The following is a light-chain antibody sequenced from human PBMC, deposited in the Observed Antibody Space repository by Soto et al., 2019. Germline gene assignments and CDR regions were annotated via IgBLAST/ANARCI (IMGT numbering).Light chain of an antibody. CDR2: LGS. CDR1: QSLLHNNGYNY. J-gene: IGKJ5*01. V-gene: IGKV2-28*01. Sequence: IVMTQSPLSLPVTPGEPASISCRSSQSLLHNNGYNYLDWYLQKPGQSPQLLIYLGSCRASGVPDRFSGSGSGTDFTLKISRVEAEDVGVYYCMQALHTPNTFGQGTRLEIK. CDR3: MQALHTPNT.